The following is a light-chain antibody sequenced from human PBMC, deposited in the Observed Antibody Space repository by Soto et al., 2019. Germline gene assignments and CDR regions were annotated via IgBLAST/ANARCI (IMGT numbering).Light chain of an antibody. CDR3: QQTSNTPQT. CDR1: QNIDIY. Sequence: DLQMTQSPSSLSASVGDRVTITCRASQNIDIYLHWYQQKPGTAPKLLIYGASSLQSGVPSRFSGSGSGTDFTLTIRSLQPEDFATYYCQQTSNTPQTFGGGTKVEIK. V-gene: IGKV1-39*01. CDR2: GAS. J-gene: IGKJ4*01.